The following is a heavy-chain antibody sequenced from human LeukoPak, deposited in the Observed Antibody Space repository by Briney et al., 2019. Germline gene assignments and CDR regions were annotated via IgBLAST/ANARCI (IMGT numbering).Heavy chain of an antibody. V-gene: IGHV4-59*01. J-gene: IGHJ6*02. CDR3: ARGTGYSSGWTTNYYYYHGMDV. CDR1: GGSISSYY. D-gene: IGHD6-19*01. CDR2: IYYSGST. Sequence: PSETLSLTCTVSGGSISSYYWSWIRQPPGKGLEWIGYIYYSGSTNYNPSLKSRVTISVDTSKNQFSLKLSSVTAADTAVYYCARGTGYSSGWTTNYYYYHGMDVWGQGTTVTVSS.